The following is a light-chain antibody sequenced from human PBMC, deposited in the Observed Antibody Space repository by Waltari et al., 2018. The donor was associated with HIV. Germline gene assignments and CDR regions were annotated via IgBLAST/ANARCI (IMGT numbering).Light chain of an antibody. J-gene: IGLJ2*01. CDR2: EDD. CDR3: QSYDSTTRNVV. Sequence: FILTQPHSVSGSPGKTVKISCARTRGSIASNYAQWYQQRPGKIPKILIYEDDQRSSGGPDRFSGSIDTSSNSASLTISGLRTEDEADYYCQSYDSTTRNVVFGGGTKLTVL. V-gene: IGLV6-57*01. CDR1: RGSIASNY.